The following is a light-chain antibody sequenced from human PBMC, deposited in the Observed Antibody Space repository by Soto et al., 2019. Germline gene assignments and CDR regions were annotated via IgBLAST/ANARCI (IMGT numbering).Light chain of an antibody. J-gene: IGKJ1*01. CDR3: QQYDSSPRT. V-gene: IGKV1-39*01. CDR1: QSVSSY. Sequence: DIQMTQFPSSLSASVGDRVTVTCRAIQSVSSYLNWYQQKPGKGPKVLIHAASTLHSGVPSRFSGSGSGTDFTLTINRLEPEDFAVYYCQQYDSSPRTFGQGTKVDI. CDR2: AAS.